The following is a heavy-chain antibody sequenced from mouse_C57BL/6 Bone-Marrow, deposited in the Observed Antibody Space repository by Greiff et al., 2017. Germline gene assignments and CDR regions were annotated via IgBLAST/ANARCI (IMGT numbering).Heavy chain of an antibody. CDR3: ARHGGWLPHYYDMGY. V-gene: IGHV5-12*01. J-gene: IGHJ4*01. D-gene: IGHD2-3*01. CDR1: GFTFSDYY. Sequence: EVKLVESGGGLVQPGGSLKLSCAASGFTFSDYYMYWVRQTPEKRLEWVAYLSNGGGSTYYPDTVKGRFTISRDNAKNSLYMQMSRLKSEDTAMYYCARHGGWLPHYYDMGYWGQRTSVTVS. CDR2: LSNGGGST.